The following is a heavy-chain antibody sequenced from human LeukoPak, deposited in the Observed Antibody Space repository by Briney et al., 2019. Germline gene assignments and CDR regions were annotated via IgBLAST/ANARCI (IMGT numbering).Heavy chain of an antibody. J-gene: IGHJ4*02. CDR1: GSTFSSYA. Sequence: GGSLRLSCAASGSTFSSYALSWVRQAPRKGLEWVSGISGSGYSRNYADSVKGRFTISRDNSKNTLYLQMNSLRVEDTAVYYCAKEAGYSGYDYPDYWGQGTLVTVSS. CDR3: AKEAGYSGYDYPDY. CDR2: ISGSGYSR. V-gene: IGHV3-23*01. D-gene: IGHD5-12*01.